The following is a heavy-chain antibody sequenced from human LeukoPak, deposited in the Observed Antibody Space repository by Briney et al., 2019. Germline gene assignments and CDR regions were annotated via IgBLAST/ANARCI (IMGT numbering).Heavy chain of an antibody. D-gene: IGHD6-13*01. CDR3: ARVARYSSSWYWFDP. CDR1: GYTFTSYD. V-gene: IGHV1-8*01. J-gene: IGHJ5*02. CDR2: MNPNSGNT. Sequence: ASVKVSCKASGYTFTSYDINWVRQATGQGLEWMGWMNPNSGNTGYAQKFQGRVTMTRNTSISTAYLELSSLRSEDTAVYYCARVARYSSSWYWFDPWGQGTLVTVSS.